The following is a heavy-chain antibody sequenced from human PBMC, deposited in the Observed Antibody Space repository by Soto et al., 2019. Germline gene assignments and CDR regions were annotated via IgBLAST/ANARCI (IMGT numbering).Heavy chain of an antibody. D-gene: IGHD5-18*01. CDR2: IIPIFGTA. CDR1: GGTFSSYA. Sequence: QVQLVQSGAEVKKPGSSVKVSCKASGGTFSSYAISWVRQAPGQGLEWMGGIIPIFGTANYAQKFQGRVTITADGSTSTAYMELSSLRSEDTAVYYCARSNVDTAMVTSYYGMDVWGQGTTVTVSS. J-gene: IGHJ6*02. V-gene: IGHV1-69*12. CDR3: ARSNVDTAMVTSYYGMDV.